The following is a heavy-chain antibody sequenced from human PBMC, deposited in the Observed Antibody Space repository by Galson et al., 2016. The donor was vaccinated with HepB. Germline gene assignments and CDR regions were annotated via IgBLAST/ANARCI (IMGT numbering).Heavy chain of an antibody. V-gene: IGHV4-4*02. Sequence: SETLSLTCAVSGASISSGQWWTWVRQPPGKGLEWIGEIYHSGSTNYNPSLKSRVSISVDNSKNQFSLKMTSVTAADTALYYCAREGGGAYNYDIWGQGTLVTVSS. CDR3: AREGGGAYNYDI. D-gene: IGHD5-24*01. J-gene: IGHJ3*02. CDR2: IYHSGST. CDR1: GASISSGQW.